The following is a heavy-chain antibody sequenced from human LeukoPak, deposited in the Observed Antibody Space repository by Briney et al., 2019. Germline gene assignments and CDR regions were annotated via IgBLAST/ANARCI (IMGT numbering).Heavy chain of an antibody. V-gene: IGHV3-23*01. CDR1: GFTFSGYA. Sequence: PGGSLRLSCAASGFTFSGYAMSRVRQGPGKGLEWVSTISGSGGSTYYADSVKGRFTISRDNSKSTLYLQMNSLRAGDAAVYYCAKLVGAPGSWGQGTLVTVSS. D-gene: IGHD1-26*01. CDR2: ISGSGGST. J-gene: IGHJ5*02. CDR3: AKLVGAPGS.